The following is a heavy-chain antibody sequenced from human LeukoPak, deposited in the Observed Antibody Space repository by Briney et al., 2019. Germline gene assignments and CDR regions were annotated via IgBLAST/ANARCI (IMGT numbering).Heavy chain of an antibody. J-gene: IGHJ6*03. CDR3: ARGLGWKVATMGLFFMDV. CDR1: GGSFSGYD. V-gene: IGHV4-34*01. CDR2: INDGGDT. D-gene: IGHD5-24*01. Sequence: PSETLSLTCGVYGGSFSGYDWSWVRQPPGKGLEWIGEINDGGDTNYNPSLESRVTMSVDTSRNHFSLEVRSMTAADTAVYYCARGLGWKVATMGLFFMDVWGEGTTVTVSS.